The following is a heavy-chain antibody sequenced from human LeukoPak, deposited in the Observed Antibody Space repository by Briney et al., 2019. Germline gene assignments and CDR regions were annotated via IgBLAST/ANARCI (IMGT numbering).Heavy chain of an antibody. D-gene: IGHD2-21*02. CDR1: GYTFTGYY. V-gene: IGHV1-2*02. Sequence: GASVKVSCKASGYTFTGYYLHWVRQAPGQGLEWMGWINPNSGGTNYAQKFQGRVTMTRDTSISTAYMELSRLRSEDTAVYYCARDNNQGDSPGYWGQGTLVTVSS. J-gene: IGHJ4*02. CDR3: ARDNNQGDSPGY. CDR2: INPNSGGT.